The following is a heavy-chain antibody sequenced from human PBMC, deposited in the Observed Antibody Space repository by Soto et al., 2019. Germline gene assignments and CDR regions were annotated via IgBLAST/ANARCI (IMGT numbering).Heavy chain of an antibody. Sequence: SETLSLTCAVSGGSISSSNWWSWVRQPPGKGLEWIGEIYHSGSTNYNPSLKSRVTISVDKSKNQFSLKLSSVTAVDTAVYYCARERYYYDSSGYYPNYYYYGMDVWGQGTTVTVSS. CDR2: IYHSGST. D-gene: IGHD3-22*01. J-gene: IGHJ6*02. V-gene: IGHV4-4*02. CDR3: ARERYYYDSSGYYPNYYYYGMDV. CDR1: GGSISSSNW.